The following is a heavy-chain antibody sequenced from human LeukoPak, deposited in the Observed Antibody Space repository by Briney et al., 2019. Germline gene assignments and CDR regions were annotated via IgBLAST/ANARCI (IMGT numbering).Heavy chain of an antibody. V-gene: IGHV3-9*03. D-gene: IGHD3-22*01. CDR1: GFTFDDYA. Sequence: GRSLRLSCAASGFTFDDYAMHWVRQAPGKGLEWVSGISWNSGSIGYADSVKGRFTISRDNAKNSLYLQMNSLRAEDMAVYYCARGPRDYYDSSGYGYYYYYMDVWGKGTTVTVSS. CDR3: ARGPRDYYDSSGYGYYYYYMDV. J-gene: IGHJ6*03. CDR2: ISWNSGSI.